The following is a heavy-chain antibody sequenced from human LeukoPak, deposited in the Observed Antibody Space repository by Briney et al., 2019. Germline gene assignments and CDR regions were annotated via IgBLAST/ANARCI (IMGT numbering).Heavy chain of an antibody. CDR2: ISWNSGSI. V-gene: IGHV3-9*01. CDR1: GFTFDDYA. CDR3: AKDKDGDYVLLPHAFDI. J-gene: IGHJ3*02. Sequence: GRSLGLSCAASGFTFDDYAMHRVRQAPGKGLEWVSGISWNSGSIGYADSVKGRFTISRDNAKNSLYLQMNSLRAEDTALYYCAKDKDGDYVLLPHAFDIWGQGTMVTVSS. D-gene: IGHD4-17*01.